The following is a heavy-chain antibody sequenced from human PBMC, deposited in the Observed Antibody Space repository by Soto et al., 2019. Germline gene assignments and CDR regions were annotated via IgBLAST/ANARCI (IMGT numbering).Heavy chain of an antibody. J-gene: IGHJ3*02. CDR2: IYYSGST. D-gene: IGHD3-3*01. V-gene: IGHV4-30-4*01. CDR1: GGSISSGAYY. Sequence: LSLTCPGSGGSISSGAYYWSGIRKPPGKGLEWIGYIYYSGSTYYNPSLKSRVTISVDTSKNQFSLKLSSVTAADTAVYYCAREVITIFGLVISGIHDAFDIWCQATLVTL. CDR3: AREVITIFGLVISGIHDAFDI.